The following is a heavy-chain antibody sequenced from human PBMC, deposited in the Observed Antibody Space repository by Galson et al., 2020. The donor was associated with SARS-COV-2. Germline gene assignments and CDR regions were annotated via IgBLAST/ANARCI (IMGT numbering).Heavy chain of an antibody. CDR3: ARDLLIMGASEGMDV. CDR2: ISSSSSTI. V-gene: IGHV3-48*02. D-gene: IGHD1-26*01. Sequence: GESLKISCAASGFTFSSYSMNWVRQAPGKGLEWVSYISSSSSTIYYADSVKGRFTISRDNAKNSLYLQMNSLRDEDTAVYYCARDLLIMGASEGMDVWGQGTTVTVSS. J-gene: IGHJ6*02. CDR1: GFTFSSYS.